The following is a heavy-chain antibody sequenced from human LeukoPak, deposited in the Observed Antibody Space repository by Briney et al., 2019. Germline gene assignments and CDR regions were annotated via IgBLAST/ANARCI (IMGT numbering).Heavy chain of an antibody. V-gene: IGHV3-23*01. CDR2: IGASGGST. CDR3: VKAEGYDILTGLDY. D-gene: IGHD3-9*01. Sequence: PGGSLRLSCATSGFTFSSYAMSWVRQAPGKGLEWVSGIGASGGSTYYAGSVKGRFTISRDNSKNTLYLQMNSLRTEDTAVYYCVKAEGYDILTGLDYWGQGTLVTVSS. CDR1: GFTFSSYA. J-gene: IGHJ4*02.